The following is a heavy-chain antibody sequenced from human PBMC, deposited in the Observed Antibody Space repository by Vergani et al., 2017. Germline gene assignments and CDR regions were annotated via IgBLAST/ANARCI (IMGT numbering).Heavy chain of an antibody. D-gene: IGHD3-22*01. CDR3: AIDLPLLYYRFYP. CDR2: TWYDGNNK. Sequence: QVQLVESGGGVVQPGRSLRLSCAASGFTFNQYGMHWVRQAPGKGLEWVAVTWYDGNNKQYADSVKGRFTISRDNSKSTMYLQMNSLRDEDTGVYYCAIDLPLLYYRFYPWGQGTLVT. CDR1: GFTFNQYG. V-gene: IGHV3-33*01. J-gene: IGHJ5*02.